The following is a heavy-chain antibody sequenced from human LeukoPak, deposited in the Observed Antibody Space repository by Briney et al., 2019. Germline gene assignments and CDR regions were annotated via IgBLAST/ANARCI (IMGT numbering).Heavy chain of an antibody. Sequence: SQTLSLTCTVSGGSISSGSYYWSWIRQPAGKGLEWIGRIYTSGSTNYNPSLKSRVTISVDTSKNQFSLKLSSVTAADTAVYYCARDYPGIAVAGRRGGRRWYFDYWGQGTLVTVSS. CDR1: GGSISSGSYY. CDR2: IYTSGST. V-gene: IGHV4-61*02. CDR3: ARDYPGIAVAGRRGGRRWYFDY. D-gene: IGHD6-19*01. J-gene: IGHJ4*02.